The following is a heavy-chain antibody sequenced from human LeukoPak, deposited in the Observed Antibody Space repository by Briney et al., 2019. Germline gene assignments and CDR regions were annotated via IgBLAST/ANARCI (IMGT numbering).Heavy chain of an antibody. J-gene: IGHJ5*02. D-gene: IGHD6-13*01. CDR3: ARDAYSSSWYGGWFDP. CDR2: INPSGGST. Sequence: ASVKVSCKASGYTFTSYGISWVRQAPGQGLEWMGIINPSGGSTSYAQKFQGRVTMTRDTSTSTVYMELSSLRSEDTAVYYCARDAYSSSWYGGWFDPWGQGTLVTVSS. CDR1: GYTFTSYG. V-gene: IGHV1-46*01.